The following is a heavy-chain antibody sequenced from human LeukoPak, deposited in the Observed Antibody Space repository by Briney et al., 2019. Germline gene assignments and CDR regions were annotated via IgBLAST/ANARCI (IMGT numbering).Heavy chain of an antibody. CDR1: GFTFSSYW. CDR3: ARGYCSDASCSIYYYYYMDV. V-gene: IGHV3-7*04. D-gene: IGHD2-15*01. J-gene: IGHJ6*03. CDR2: IKKDGSEK. Sequence: PGGSLRLSCAASGFTFSSYWMSWVRQAPGKGLEWVANIKKDGSEKYYVDSVKGRFTISRDNAKTSLYLQMNSLRAEDTAVYYCARGYCSDASCSIYYYYYMDVWGKGTSVTVSS.